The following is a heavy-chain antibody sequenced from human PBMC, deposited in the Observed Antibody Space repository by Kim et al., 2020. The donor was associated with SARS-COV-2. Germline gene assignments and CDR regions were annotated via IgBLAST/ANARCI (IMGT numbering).Heavy chain of an antibody. D-gene: IGHD6-19*01. CDR2: FDPEDGET. CDR3: ATGRSKQWLGHYYYYYGMDV. J-gene: IGHJ6*02. CDR1: GYTLTELS. Sequence: ASVKVSCKVSGYTLTELSMHWVRQAPGKGLEWMGGFDPEDGETIYAQKFQGRVTMTEDTSTDTAYMELSSLRSEDTAVYYCATGRSKQWLGHYYYYYGMDVWGQGTTVTVSS. V-gene: IGHV1-24*01.